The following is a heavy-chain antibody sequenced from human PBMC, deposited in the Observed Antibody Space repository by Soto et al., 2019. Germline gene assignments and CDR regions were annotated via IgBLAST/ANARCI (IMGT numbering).Heavy chain of an antibody. CDR3: ARDGGYCSGGSCYGWFDY. CDR2: ISSSSSYI. Sequence: PXGSLRISCSASGFTFSRYSMNWVRQAPGKGLEWVSSISSSSSYIYYADSVKGRFTISRDNAKNSLYLQMNSLRAEDMAVYYCARDGGYCSGGSCYGWFDYWGQGPLVTVSS. V-gene: IGHV3-21*01. D-gene: IGHD2-15*01. CDR1: GFTFSRYS. J-gene: IGHJ4*02.